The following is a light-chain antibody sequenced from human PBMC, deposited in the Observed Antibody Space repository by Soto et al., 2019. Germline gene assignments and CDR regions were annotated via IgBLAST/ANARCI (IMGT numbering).Light chain of an antibody. CDR2: LEGSGSY. CDR3: ETWDSNTRV. V-gene: IGLV4-60*02. J-gene: IGLJ1*01. CDR1: SGHNNYI. Sequence: QSVLTQSSSASASLGSSVKLTCTLSSGHNNYIIAWHQQQPGKAPRYLMKLEGSGSYNKGSGVPDRFSGSSSGADRYLTISNLQFEDEADYYCETWDSNTRVFGTGTKLTVL.